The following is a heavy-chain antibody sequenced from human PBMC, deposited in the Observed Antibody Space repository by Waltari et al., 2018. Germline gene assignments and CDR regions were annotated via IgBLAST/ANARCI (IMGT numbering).Heavy chain of an antibody. CDR3: ARLYRQQLVIH. V-gene: IGHV5-51*03. D-gene: IGHD6-13*01. J-gene: IGHJ4*02. CDR2: IYPGDSDT. CDR1: GYSFPSYW. Sequence: EVQLVQSGAEVKKPGASLKISGTGSGYSFPSYWIGWWRQMPGKGLEWMGIIYPGDSDTRYSPSFQGQVTISADKSISTAYLQWSSLKASDTAMYYCARLYRQQLVIHWGQGTLVTVSS.